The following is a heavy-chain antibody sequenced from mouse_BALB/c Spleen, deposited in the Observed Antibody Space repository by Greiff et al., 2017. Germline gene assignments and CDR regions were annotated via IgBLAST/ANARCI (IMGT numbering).Heavy chain of an antibody. J-gene: IGHJ1*01. D-gene: IGHD2-4*01. CDR2: ISSGSSTI. V-gene: IGHV5-17*02. CDR1: GFTFSSFG. CDR3: ARLEDYAFDV. Sequence: EVMLVESGGGLVQPGGSRKLSCAASGFTFSSFGMHWVRQAPEKGLEWVAYISSGSSTIYYADTVKGRFTISRDNPKNTLFLQMTSLRSEDTAMYYCARLEDYAFDVWGAGTTVTVSS.